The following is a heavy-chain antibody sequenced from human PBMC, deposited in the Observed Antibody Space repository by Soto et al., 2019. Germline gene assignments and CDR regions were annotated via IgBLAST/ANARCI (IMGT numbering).Heavy chain of an antibody. V-gene: IGHV3-23*01. J-gene: IGHJ4*02. D-gene: IGHD3-22*01. CDR3: VKDDGGYPSTAPH. Sequence: EVQLLESGGGLVQPGGSLRLSCAASGITISNYPMSWVRQAPGKGLDWVSGISGSGDRTYYADSAKGRFTISKDISRISLSLQLDSLGVEATAVYFCVKDDGGYPSTAPHWGQGTLVTVSS. CDR2: ISGSGDRT. CDR1: GITISNYP.